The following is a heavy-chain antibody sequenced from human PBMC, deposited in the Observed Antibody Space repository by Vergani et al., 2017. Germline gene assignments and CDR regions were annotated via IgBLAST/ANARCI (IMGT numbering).Heavy chain of an antibody. D-gene: IGHD3-9*01. CDR3: ARDAANPTALRYFDWQTDYFDY. CDR1: GFTFSDYY. J-gene: IGHJ4*02. CDR2: ISSSGSTI. Sequence: QVQLVESGGGLVKPGGSLRLSCAASGFTFSDYYMSWIRQAPGKGLEWVSYISSSGSTIYYADSVKGRFTISRDNAKNSLYLQMNSLRAEDTAVYYCARDAANPTALRYFDWQTDYFDYWGQGTLVTVSS. V-gene: IGHV3-11*01.